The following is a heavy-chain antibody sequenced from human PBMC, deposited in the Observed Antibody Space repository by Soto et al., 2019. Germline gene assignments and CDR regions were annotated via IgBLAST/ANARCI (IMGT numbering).Heavy chain of an antibody. Sequence: QVQLVQSGAEVKKPGASVKVSCKASGYTFTSYGISWVRQAPGQGLEWMGWISAYNGNTNYAQKLQGRVTMTTDTSTSTAYMELRSLRSDDTAVYYCARDRDIADYYYYYGMDVWGQGTTVTVSS. CDR1: GYTFTSYG. D-gene: IGHD6-13*01. J-gene: IGHJ6*02. CDR3: ARDRDIADYYYYYGMDV. V-gene: IGHV1-18*01. CDR2: ISAYNGNT.